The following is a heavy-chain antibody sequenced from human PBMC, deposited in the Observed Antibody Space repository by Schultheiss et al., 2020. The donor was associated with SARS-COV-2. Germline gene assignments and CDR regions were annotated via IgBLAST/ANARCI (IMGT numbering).Heavy chain of an antibody. V-gene: IGHV4-59*12. D-gene: IGHD3-16*01. Sequence: SQTLSLTCTVSGGSISSYYWSWIRQPPGKGLEWIGYIYYSGSTNYNPSLKSRVTISVDTSKNQLSLKLTSVTAADTAVYYCTSLTLLQSFGFEFDNWFDPLGQGTLVTVSS. CDR2: IYYSGST. J-gene: IGHJ5*02. CDR3: TSLTLLQSFGFEFDNWFDP. CDR1: GGSISSYY.